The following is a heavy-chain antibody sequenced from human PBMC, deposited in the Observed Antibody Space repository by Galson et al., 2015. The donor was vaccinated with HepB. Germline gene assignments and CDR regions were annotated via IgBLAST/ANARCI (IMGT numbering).Heavy chain of an antibody. V-gene: IGHV1-2*04. CDR3: ARGDIVVVVAAKFGQRSSYGMDV. Sequence: SVKVSCKASGYTFTGYYMHWVRQAPGQGLEWMGWINPNSGGTNYAQKFQGWVTMTRDTSISTAYMELSRLRSDDTAVYYCARGDIVVVVAAKFGQRSSYGMDVWGQGTTVTVSS. J-gene: IGHJ6*02. CDR1: GYTFTGYY. D-gene: IGHD2-15*01. CDR2: INPNSGGT.